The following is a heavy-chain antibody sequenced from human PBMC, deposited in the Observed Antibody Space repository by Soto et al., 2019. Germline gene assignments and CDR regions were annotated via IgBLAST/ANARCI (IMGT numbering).Heavy chain of an antibody. CDR1: GFTFSSYA. CDR3: AKGAIYDWNRVLND. Sequence: EVQLLESGGGLVQPGGSLRLSCVASGFTFSSYAMIWVRQAPGKGLEWVSAFSGRGGKTYYAASVKGRCTISRDNSKNTLYLQMNSLRAEDTAIYYCAKGAIYDWNRVLNDWGQGTLVTVSS. D-gene: IGHD1-20*01. CDR2: FSGRGGKT. J-gene: IGHJ4*02. V-gene: IGHV3-23*01.